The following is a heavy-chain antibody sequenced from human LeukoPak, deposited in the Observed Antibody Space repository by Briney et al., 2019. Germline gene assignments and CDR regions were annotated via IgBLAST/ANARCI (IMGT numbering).Heavy chain of an antibody. CDR3: ARVSLGELTMHFDY. CDR2: INAGNGNT. V-gene: IGHV1-3*01. Sequence: GASVKVSCKASGYTFTSYAMHWVRQAPGQRLEWMGWINAGNGNTKYSQKFQGRVTITRDTSASTAYMELSSLRSEDTAVYYCARVSLGELTMHFDYWGQGTLVTVSS. J-gene: IGHJ4*02. D-gene: IGHD3-10*01. CDR1: GYTFTSYA.